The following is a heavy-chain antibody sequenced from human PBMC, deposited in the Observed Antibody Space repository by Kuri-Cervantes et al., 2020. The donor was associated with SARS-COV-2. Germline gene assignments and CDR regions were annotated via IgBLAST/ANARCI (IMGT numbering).Heavy chain of an antibody. J-gene: IGHJ2*01. CDR3: ARDFYGDYVWYFDL. CDR1: GFTFSSYW. Sequence: GESLKISCAASGFTFSSYWMHWVRQAPGKGLVWVSRINSDGSSTSYADSVKGRFTISRDNAKNTLYLQMNSLRAEDTAVYYCARDFYGDYVWYFDLWGRGTLVTVSS. CDR2: INSDGSST. V-gene: IGHV3-74*01. D-gene: IGHD4-17*01.